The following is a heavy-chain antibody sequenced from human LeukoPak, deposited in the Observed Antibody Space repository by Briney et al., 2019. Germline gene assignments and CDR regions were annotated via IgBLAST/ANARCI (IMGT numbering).Heavy chain of an antibody. CDR1: RFTFSSYG. V-gene: IGHV3-30*03. Sequence: GGSLRLSCAASRFTFSSYGMPWVRQAPGKGPEWVAAISYDGSKEYYADSVKGRFSISRDNSKNTLYLQMNSLRAEDTAVFYCARELGIFWFDPWGQGTLVTVSS. CDR2: ISYDGSKE. CDR3: ARELGIFWFDP. J-gene: IGHJ5*02. D-gene: IGHD7-27*01.